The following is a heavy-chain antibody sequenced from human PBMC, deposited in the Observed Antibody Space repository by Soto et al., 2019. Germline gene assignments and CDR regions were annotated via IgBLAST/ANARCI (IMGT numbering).Heavy chain of an antibody. D-gene: IGHD2-2*02. CDR2: IYSGGST. CDR3: ARVSTPLAAIAFDYYYMDV. Sequence: GGSLRLSCAASGFTVSSNYMSWVRQAPGKGLEWVSVIYSGGSTYYADSVKGRFTISRDNSKNTLYLQMNSLRAEDTAVYYCARVSTPLAAIAFDYYYMDVWGKGTTVTVSS. J-gene: IGHJ6*03. CDR1: GFTVSSNY. V-gene: IGHV3-66*01.